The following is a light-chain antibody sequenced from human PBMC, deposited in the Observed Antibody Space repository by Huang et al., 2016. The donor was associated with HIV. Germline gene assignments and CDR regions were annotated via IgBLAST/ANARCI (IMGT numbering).Light chain of an antibody. V-gene: IGKV2-29*02. J-gene: IGKJ1*01. Sequence: DIVMIQTPLSLSVTPGQPASISCKSSQSLLHSDGKTYLYWYLQKPGQSPHLLIYEVSRRFSGVPDSFSGSGSGTDFTLKISRVEAEDVGVYCMQGKHFPRTFGQGTKVEIK. CDR1: QSLLHSDGKTY. CDR3: MQGKHFPRT. CDR2: EVS.